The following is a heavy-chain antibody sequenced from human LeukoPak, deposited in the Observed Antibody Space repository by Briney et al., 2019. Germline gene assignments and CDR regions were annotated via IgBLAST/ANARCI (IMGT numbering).Heavy chain of an antibody. V-gene: IGHV3-7*01. CDR1: GFTFSTYW. J-gene: IGHJ4*02. D-gene: IGHD3-3*01. CDR3: ARDPLRRYDF. Sequence: GGPLRLSCSASGFTFSTYWMSWVRQAPGKGLEWVANIKEDGSEEYYVDSVKGRFTISRDNTKNSLYLQMHSLRAEDTAVYYCARDPLRRYDFWGQGTLVTVSP. CDR2: IKEDGSEE.